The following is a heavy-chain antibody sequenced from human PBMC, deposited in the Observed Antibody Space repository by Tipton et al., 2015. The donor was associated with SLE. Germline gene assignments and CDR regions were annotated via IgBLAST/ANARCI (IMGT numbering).Heavy chain of an antibody. CDR2: IYYSGIT. CDR1: GGSISSTTYY. Sequence: TLSLTCTVSGGSISSTTYYSGWIRQPPGKGLEWIGSIYYSGITYYNPSLKSRVTISGETSKNQFSLNLTSVTAADTAVYYCARQADSSSEFDYWGQGTLVTVSS. J-gene: IGHJ4*02. V-gene: IGHV4-39*07. CDR3: ARQADSSSEFDY. D-gene: IGHD6-6*01.